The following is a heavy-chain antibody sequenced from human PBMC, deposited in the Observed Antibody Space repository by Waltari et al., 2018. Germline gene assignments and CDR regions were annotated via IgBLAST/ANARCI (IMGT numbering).Heavy chain of an antibody. Sequence: EVQLLESGGGLVQPGGSLRLSCVASGFTFNGFSMSWVRQAPGKGLGWVSVIGGSGDRIDYADSLKGRFTVSRDNSKNTLYLQMNSLRAEDTALYYCARGVNVAHPYHFDYWGQGILVTVSS. CDR3: ARGVNVAHPYHFDY. J-gene: IGHJ4*02. CDR2: IGGSGDRI. CDR1: GFTFNGFS. D-gene: IGHD5-12*01. V-gene: IGHV3-23*01.